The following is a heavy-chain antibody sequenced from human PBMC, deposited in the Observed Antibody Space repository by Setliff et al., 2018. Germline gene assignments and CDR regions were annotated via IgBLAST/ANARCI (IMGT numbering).Heavy chain of an antibody. CDR2: IYPGDSDT. D-gene: IGHD3-3*01. CDR3: ARQAIFGSDAFDI. V-gene: IGHV5-51*01. Sequence: LGESLKISCKGSGYSFSSYWIGWVRQMPGKGLEWMGIIYPGDSDTRYSPSFQGQVTIPADKSMSTAYLQWSSLKASDTAMYYCARQAIFGSDAFDIWGQGTMVTVSS. CDR1: GYSFSSYW. J-gene: IGHJ3*02.